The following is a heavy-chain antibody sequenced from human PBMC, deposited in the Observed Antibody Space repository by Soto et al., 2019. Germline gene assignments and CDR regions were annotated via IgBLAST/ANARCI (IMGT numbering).Heavy chain of an antibody. CDR1: GGTFSSYA. CDR2: IIPIFGTA. Sequence: QVQLVQSGAEVKKPGSSVKVSCKASGGTFSSYAISWVRQAPGQGLEWMGGIIPIFGTANYAQKFQGRVTITADESTSIAYMELSSLRSEDTAVYYCARARTRGCSSTSCYYYYGMDVWGQGTTVTVSS. V-gene: IGHV1-69*01. D-gene: IGHD2-2*01. J-gene: IGHJ6*02. CDR3: ARARTRGCSSTSCYYYYGMDV.